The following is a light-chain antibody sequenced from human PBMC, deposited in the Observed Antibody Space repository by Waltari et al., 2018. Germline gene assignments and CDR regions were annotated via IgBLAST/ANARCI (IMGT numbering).Light chain of an antibody. V-gene: IGKV3-11*01. CDR1: QSVTNY. CDR2: DTS. J-gene: IGKJ4*01. CDR3: QQRRGWPLT. Sequence: SCRASQSVTNYVSWYQQRAGQAPRLLIYDTSNRATGIPARFSGSGFGTDFTLTISSLEPEDFAVYYCQQRRGWPLTFGGGTKVEIK.